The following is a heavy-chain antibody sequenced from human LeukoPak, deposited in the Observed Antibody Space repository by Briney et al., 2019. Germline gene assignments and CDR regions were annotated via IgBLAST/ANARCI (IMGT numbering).Heavy chain of an antibody. CDR1: GGSISSFY. J-gene: IGHJ4*02. Sequence: NPSEIVSLTCTVSGGSISSFYWSWIRQPPGKGLEWIGYIYYDGSTNYNPSLKSRVTISVDTSKNQFSLRLSSVTAADTAVYYCARGALDTKTRFDYWGQGTLVTVSS. CDR3: ARGALDTKTRFDY. D-gene: IGHD5-18*01. CDR2: IYYDGST. V-gene: IGHV4-59*01.